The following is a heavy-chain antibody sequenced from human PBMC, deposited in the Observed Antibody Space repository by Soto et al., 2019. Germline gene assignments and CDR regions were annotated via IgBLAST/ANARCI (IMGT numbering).Heavy chain of an antibody. CDR1: GFTFTRYS. J-gene: IGHJ4*02. CDR2: ISSTTNYI. CDR3: ARESEDLTTNFDY. Sequence: EVQLVESGGGLVKPGGSLRLSCAASGFTFTRYSMNCVRQAPGKGLEWVSSISSTTNYIYYGDSMKGRFTISRDNAKKSLYLEMNSLRAEDTAVYYCARESEDLTTNFDYWGQGTLVTVSS. V-gene: IGHV3-21*01.